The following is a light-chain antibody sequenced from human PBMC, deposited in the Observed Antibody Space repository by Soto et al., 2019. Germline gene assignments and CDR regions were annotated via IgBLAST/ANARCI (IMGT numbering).Light chain of an antibody. J-gene: IGKJ1*01. V-gene: IGKV1-6*01. Sequence: AIQMTQSPTSLSASVGDRVIITCRASQDISKDLGWYQQKPGKAPKFLIYSATSTQSGVPSTFSGSGFGTDFTLTISSLQPEDFATYYCLQDHDYPRTFGQGTKVAIK. CDR2: SAT. CDR3: LQDHDYPRT. CDR1: QDISKD.